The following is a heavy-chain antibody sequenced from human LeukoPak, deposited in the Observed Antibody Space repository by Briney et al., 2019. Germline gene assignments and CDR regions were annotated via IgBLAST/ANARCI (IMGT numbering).Heavy chain of an antibody. CDR3: ARKQASSEHALDL. Sequence: ASVKVSCKASGYTFTGDYLHWVRQAPGQGLEWMGWINPNSGGTSYSQKFQGRVTVTRDTAISTAYMELGRLRSHDTAVYYCARKQASSEHALDLWGQGTMVTVSS. J-gene: IGHJ3*01. CDR2: INPNSGGT. D-gene: IGHD1-14*01. V-gene: IGHV1-2*02. CDR1: GYTFTGDY.